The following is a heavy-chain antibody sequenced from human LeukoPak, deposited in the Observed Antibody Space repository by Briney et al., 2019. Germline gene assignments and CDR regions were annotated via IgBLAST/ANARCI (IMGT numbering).Heavy chain of an antibody. CDR3: ARAGSGSHPLTL. J-gene: IGHJ4*02. D-gene: IGHD1-26*01. Sequence: PSETLSLTCTVSGGSISSSSYYWGWIRQPPGKGLGWIGSIYYSGSTYYNPSLKSRVTISVDTSKNQFSLKLSSVTAADTAVYYCARAGSGSHPLTLWGRGTLVTVSS. CDR1: GGSISSSSYY. V-gene: IGHV4-39*07. CDR2: IYYSGST.